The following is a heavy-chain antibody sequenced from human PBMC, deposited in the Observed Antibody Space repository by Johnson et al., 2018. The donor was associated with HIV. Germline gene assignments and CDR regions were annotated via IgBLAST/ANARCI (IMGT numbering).Heavy chain of an antibody. V-gene: IGHV3-66*01. J-gene: IGHJ3*02. CDR2: IYSGGST. CDR3: AKGIAAAGTGAFDI. Sequence: VQLVESGGGLVKPGGSLRLSCAASGFTVSSNYMSWVRQAPGKGLAWVSVIYSGGSTYYADPLTGRFTISRDNSKNTLYQQMNSLRAEDTAVYYWAKGIAAAGTGAFDIWGQGTMVTVSS. D-gene: IGHD6-13*01. CDR1: GFTVSSNY.